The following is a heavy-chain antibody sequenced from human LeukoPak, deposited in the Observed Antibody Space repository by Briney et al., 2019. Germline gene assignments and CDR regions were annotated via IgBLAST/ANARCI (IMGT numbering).Heavy chain of an antibody. J-gene: IGHJ6*03. CDR3: TRQLGELLSGTLYYYYLDV. CDR1: GFTFSSYG. CDR2: IRYDGSNK. V-gene: IGHV3-33*08. Sequence: GGSLRLSCAASGFTFSSYGMHWVRQAPGKGLEWVAFIRYDGSNKYYADSVKGRFTISRDNSKNTLYLQMNSLKTEDTAVYYCTRQLGELLSGTLYYYYLDVWGKGTTVTVSS. D-gene: IGHD3-10*01.